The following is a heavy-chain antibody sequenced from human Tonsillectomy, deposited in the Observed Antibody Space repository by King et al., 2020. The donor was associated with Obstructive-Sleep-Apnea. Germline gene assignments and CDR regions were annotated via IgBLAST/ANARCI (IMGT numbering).Heavy chain of an antibody. CDR2: INHSGST. CDR3: AGSSSMHYYYYYGMDV. Sequence: VQLQQWGAGLLKPSETLSLTCAVYGGSFSGYYWSWIRQPPGKGLEWIGEINHSGSTNYNPSLKSRVTISVDTSKNQFSLKLSSVTAADTAVYYCAGSSSMHYYYYYGMDVWGQGTTVTVSS. D-gene: IGHD6-13*01. V-gene: IGHV4-34*01. CDR1: GGSFSGYY. J-gene: IGHJ6*02.